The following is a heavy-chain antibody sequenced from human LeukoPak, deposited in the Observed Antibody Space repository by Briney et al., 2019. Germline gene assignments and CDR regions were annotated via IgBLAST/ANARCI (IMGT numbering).Heavy chain of an antibody. CDR2: IYYSGST. CDR3: ARLKWLRINWFDP. CDR1: GGSISSYY. V-gene: IGHV4-59*08. Sequence: SETLSLTCTVSGGSISSYYWSWIRQPPGKGLEWIGYIYYSGSTNYNPSLKSRVTISVDTSKNQFSLKLSSVTAADTAVYCCARLKWLRINWFDPWGQGTLVTVSS. J-gene: IGHJ5*02. D-gene: IGHD5-12*01.